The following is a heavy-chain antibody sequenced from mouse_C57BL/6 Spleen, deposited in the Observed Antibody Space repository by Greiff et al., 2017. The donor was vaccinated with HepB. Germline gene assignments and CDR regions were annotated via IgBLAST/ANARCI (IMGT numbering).Heavy chain of an antibody. CDR1: GFTFSSYA. D-gene: IGHD1-1*01. CDR2: ISDGGSYT. V-gene: IGHV5-4*01. J-gene: IGHJ3*01. CDR3: AGITTVVAPRGY. Sequence: EVQLQESGGGLVKPGGSLKLSCAASGFTFSSYAMSWVRQTPEKRLEWVATISDGGSYTYYPDNVKGRFTISRDNAKNNLYLQMSHLKSEDTAMYYCAGITTVVAPRGYWGQGTLVTVSA.